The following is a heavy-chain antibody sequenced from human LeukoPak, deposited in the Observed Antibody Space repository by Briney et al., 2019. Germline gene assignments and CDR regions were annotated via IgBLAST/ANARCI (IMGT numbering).Heavy chain of an antibody. J-gene: IGHJ4*02. CDR1: GYTFTGYY. D-gene: IGHD4-17*01. CDR2: INPNSGGT. CDR3: ARLRGDYDLGY. Sequence: ASVKVSCKASGYTFTGYYMHWVRQAPGQGLEWMGWINPNSGGTDYAQKFQGRVTMTRDTSISTAYMELSRLRFDDTAVYYCARLRGDYDLGYWGQGTLVTVSS. V-gene: IGHV1-2*02.